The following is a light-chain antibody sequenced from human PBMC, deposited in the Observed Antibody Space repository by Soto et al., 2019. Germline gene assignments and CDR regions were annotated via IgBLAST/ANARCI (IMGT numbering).Light chain of an antibody. CDR1: QSVSSN. Sequence: EIVMTQSPATLSVSPGERSTLSCRASQSVSSNLAWYQQKPGQAPRLLIYDASNRATGSPARFSGSGSGTDFTLTISSLEPEDFAVYYCQQRSNWQDTFGQGTRLEIK. V-gene: IGKV3D-11*02. CDR3: QQRSNWQDT. J-gene: IGKJ5*01. CDR2: DAS.